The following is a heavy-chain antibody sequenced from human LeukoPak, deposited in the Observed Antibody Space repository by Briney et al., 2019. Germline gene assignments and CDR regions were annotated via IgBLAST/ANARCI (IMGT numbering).Heavy chain of an antibody. CDR1: GGSISTTNW. V-gene: IGHV4-4*02. D-gene: IGHD3-22*01. Sequence: MASETLSLTCAVSGGSISTTNWWSWVRQTPEKGLEWIGEVHHSGSTNYNPSLKNRVTILVDKSKNQFSLKLNSVTAADTAVYYCARRNYYDSTKYFQYWGQGTLVAVSS. CDR3: ARRNYYDSTKYFQY. J-gene: IGHJ1*01. CDR2: VHHSGST.